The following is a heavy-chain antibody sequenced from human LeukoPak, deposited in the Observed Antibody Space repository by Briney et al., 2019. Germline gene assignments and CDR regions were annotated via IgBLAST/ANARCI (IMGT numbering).Heavy chain of an antibody. Sequence: SETLSLTCTVSGGSISSYHWSWIRQPPGKGLEWIGYIYYSGSTNYNPSLKSRVTISVDTSKNQFSLKLSSVTAADTAVCYCSRGASVGATHFDYWGQGTLFTVSS. D-gene: IGHD1-26*01. V-gene: IGHV4-59*01. CDR2: IYYSGST. CDR3: SRGASVGATHFDY. CDR1: GGSISSYH. J-gene: IGHJ4*02.